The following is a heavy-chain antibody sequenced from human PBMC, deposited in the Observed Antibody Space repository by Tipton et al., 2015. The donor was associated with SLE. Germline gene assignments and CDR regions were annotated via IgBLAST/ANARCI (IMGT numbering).Heavy chain of an antibody. CDR2: ISRDARNR. V-gene: IGHV3-74*03. CDR1: GFTFSSYW. D-gene: IGHD3-16*01. J-gene: IGHJ4*01. CDR3: VRSYGGPYVN. Sequence: GSLRLSCAASGFTFSSYWMHWVRQGPGKGLMWVSRISRDARNRTYADSVKGRVSISRDNAKDTLFLQLTSLRADDTGIYYCVRSYGGPYVNWGHGALVTVSS.